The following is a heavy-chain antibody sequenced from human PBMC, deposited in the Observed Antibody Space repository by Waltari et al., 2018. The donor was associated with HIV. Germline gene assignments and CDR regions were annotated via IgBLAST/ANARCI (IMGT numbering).Heavy chain of an antibody. CDR3: ATQGAKWPWFDC. CDR2: PRPNVCAP. CDR1: GVTAYTYT. V-gene: IGHV1-69*08. J-gene: IGHJ5*01. Sequence: QVQLVQSGDEVRKSGSSVKVACKASGVTAYTYTSHWERQPPGQGLEWGGRSEWMGRPRPNVCAPAYSPTMKGRLPLSAATGSNPAIMQLSSVRSDDTTVSYSATQGAKWPWFDCWGQGSQFIFSS. D-gene: IGHD5-12*01.